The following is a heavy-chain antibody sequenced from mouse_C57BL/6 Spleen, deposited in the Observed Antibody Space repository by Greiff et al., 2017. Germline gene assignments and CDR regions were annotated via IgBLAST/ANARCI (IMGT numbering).Heavy chain of an antibody. CDR2: IYPGSGST. CDR1: GYTFTSYW. D-gene: IGHD1-1*01. Sequence: VQLQQPGAELVKPGASVKMSCKASGYTFTSYWITWVKQRPGQGLEWIGDIYPGSGSTNYNEKFKSKATLTVDTSSSTAYMQLSSLTSEDSAVYYCASRSYYSSSYGWYFDVWGTGTTLTVSS. V-gene: IGHV1-55*01. J-gene: IGHJ1*03. CDR3: ASRSYYSSSYGWYFDV.